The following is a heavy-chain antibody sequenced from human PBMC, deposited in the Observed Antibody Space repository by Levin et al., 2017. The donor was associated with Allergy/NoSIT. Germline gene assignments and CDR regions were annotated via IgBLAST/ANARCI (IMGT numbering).Heavy chain of an antibody. V-gene: IGHV3-20*04. J-gene: IGHJ4*02. CDR2: INWNGGST. CDR3: ARVGVDILTGYSTYYFDY. Sequence: PGGSLRLSCAASGFTFDDYGMSWVRQAPGKGLEWVSGINWNGGSTGYADSVKGRFTISRDNAKNSLYLQMNSLRAEDTALYYCARVGVDILTGYSTYYFDYWGQGTLVTVSS. CDR1: GFTFDDYG. D-gene: IGHD3-9*01.